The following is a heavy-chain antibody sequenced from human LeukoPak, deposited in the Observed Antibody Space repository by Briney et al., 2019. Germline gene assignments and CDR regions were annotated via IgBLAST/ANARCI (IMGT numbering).Heavy chain of an antibody. V-gene: IGHV4-39*07. D-gene: IGHD1/OR15-1a*01. J-gene: IGHJ4*02. CDR2: IYYSGST. Sequence: SETLSLTCTVSGGSISSSSYYWGWIRQPPGKGLEWIGSIYYSGSTYYNPSLKSRVTISVDTSKNQFSLKLSSVTAADTAVYYCARRDAKTTVDYWGQRTLVTVSS. CDR3: ARRDAKTTVDY. CDR1: GGSISSSSYY.